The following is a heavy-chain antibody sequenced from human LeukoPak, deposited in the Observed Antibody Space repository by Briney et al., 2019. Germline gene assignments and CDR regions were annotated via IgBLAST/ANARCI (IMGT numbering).Heavy chain of an antibody. CDR1: GGSFSGYY. J-gene: IGHJ5*02. D-gene: IGHD1-26*01. CDR2: INHSGST. Sequence: SETLSLTCAVYGGSFSGYYWSWIRQPPGKGLEWIGEINHSGSTNYNPSLKSRVTISVDTSKNQFSLNLNSVTAADTALYYCARVSAGRSLSWFDPWGQGTLVTVSS. CDR3: ARVSAGRSLSWFDP. V-gene: IGHV4-34*01.